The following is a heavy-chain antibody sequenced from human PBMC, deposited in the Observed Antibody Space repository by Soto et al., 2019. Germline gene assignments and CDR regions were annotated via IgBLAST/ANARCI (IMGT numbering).Heavy chain of an antibody. CDR2: ISSSSSYI. V-gene: IGHV3-21*01. J-gene: IGHJ4*02. D-gene: IGHD2-15*01. Sequence: LRLSCAASGFTFSSYSMNWVRQAPGKGLEWVSSISSSSSYIYYADSVKGRFTISRDNAKNSLYLQMNSLRAEDTAVYYCAMIGGNGFDYWGQGTLVPVSP. CDR3: AMIGGNGFDY. CDR1: GFTFSSYS.